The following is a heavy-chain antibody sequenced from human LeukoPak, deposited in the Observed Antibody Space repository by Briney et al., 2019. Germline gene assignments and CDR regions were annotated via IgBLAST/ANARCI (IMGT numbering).Heavy chain of an antibody. CDR3: ARVPPKGYYYYSGMDV. J-gene: IGHJ6*02. V-gene: IGHV4-59*01. CDR1: GDSISGYY. Sequence: NPSETLSLTCTVSGDSISGYYWSWIRRPPGKGLEWIGYIYYSGDTNYNPSLKSRVTIPVDTSKNQFSLKLRSVTAADTAVYFCARVPPKGYYYYSGMDVWGQGTTVTVSS. D-gene: IGHD4/OR15-4a*01. CDR2: IYYSGDT.